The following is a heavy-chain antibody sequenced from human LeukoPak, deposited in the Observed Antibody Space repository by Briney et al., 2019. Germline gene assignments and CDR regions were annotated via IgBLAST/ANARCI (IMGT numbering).Heavy chain of an antibody. D-gene: IGHD3-10*01. Sequence: PGGSLRLSCAASGFTFSSHGMSWVRQAPGKGLEWVSTISGSGDNTYYADSVKGRFTISRDNSKNTLYLQMNSLSAEDTAVYYCAKVTYSSGTYGAFDYWGQGTLVTVSS. CDR1: GFTFSSHG. J-gene: IGHJ4*02. CDR2: ISGSGDNT. CDR3: AKVTYSSGTYGAFDY. V-gene: IGHV3-23*01.